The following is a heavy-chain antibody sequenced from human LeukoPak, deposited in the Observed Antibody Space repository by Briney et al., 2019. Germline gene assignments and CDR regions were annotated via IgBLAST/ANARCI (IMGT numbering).Heavy chain of an antibody. CDR2: ISAYNGNT. D-gene: IGHD3-9*01. J-gene: IGHJ4*02. CDR1: GYTFTSYG. Sequence: ASVKVSCKASGYTFTSYGISWVRQAPGQGVEWMGWISAYNGNTNYAQKLQGRVTMTTDTSTSTAYMELRSLRSDDTAVYYCARVASAGSLRYFDWLHLDYWGQGTLVTVSS. V-gene: IGHV1-18*01. CDR3: ARVASAGSLRYFDWLHLDY.